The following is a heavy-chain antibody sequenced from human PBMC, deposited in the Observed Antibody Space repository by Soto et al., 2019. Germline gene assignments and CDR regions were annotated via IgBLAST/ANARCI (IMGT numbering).Heavy chain of an antibody. D-gene: IGHD6-19*01. CDR1: GGSISSYY. V-gene: IGHV4-59*01. J-gene: IGHJ5*02. CDR2: IYYSGST. Sequence: SETLSLTCTVSGGSISSYYWSWIRQPPGKGLEWIGYIYYSGSTNYNPSLKSRVTISVDTSKNQFSLKLSSVTAADTAVYYCARTTNLSSGWRSNWFDPWGQGTLVTVSS. CDR3: ARTTNLSSGWRSNWFDP.